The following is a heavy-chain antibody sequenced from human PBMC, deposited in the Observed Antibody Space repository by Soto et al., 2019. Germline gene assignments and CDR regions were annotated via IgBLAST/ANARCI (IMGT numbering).Heavy chain of an antibody. Sequence: SETLSLTCTVSGGSISSYYLSWIRQPPGKGLEWIGYIYYSGSTNYNPSLKNRVTISVDASKSQFYLKLRSVTAADTAVYYCARGMAEEQIFYYLDYWGQGALVTVSS. J-gene: IGHJ4*02. CDR3: ARGMAEEQIFYYLDY. D-gene: IGHD3-9*01. CDR1: GGSISSYY. CDR2: IYYSGST. V-gene: IGHV4-59*01.